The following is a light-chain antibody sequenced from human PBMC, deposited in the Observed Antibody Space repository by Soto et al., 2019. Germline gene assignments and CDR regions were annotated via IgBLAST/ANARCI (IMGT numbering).Light chain of an antibody. J-gene: IGKJ2*01. CDR3: QQNYNITRT. Sequence: DIQLTQSPSFLSASVGDRATITCRDSQGLSIWLAWYRQKPGRAPKLXIYAASSLQSGVPSRFSGSGSGTDFSLTISGLEPEDFATYYCQQNYNITRTFGQGTKVDI. CDR1: QGLSIW. V-gene: IGKV1-39*01. CDR2: AAS.